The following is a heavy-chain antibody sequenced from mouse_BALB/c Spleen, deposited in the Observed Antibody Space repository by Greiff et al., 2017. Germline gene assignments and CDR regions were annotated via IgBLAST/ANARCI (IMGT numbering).Heavy chain of an antibody. Sequence: DVHLVESGPGLVKPSQSLSLTCSVTGYSITSGYYWNWIRQFPGNKLEWMGYISYDGSNNYNPSLKNRISITRDTSKNQFFLKLNSVTTEDTATYYCANHYYGSSYGYFDVWGAGTTVTVSS. CDR1: GYSITSGYY. V-gene: IGHV3-6*02. CDR3: ANHYYGSSYGYFDV. CDR2: ISYDGSN. J-gene: IGHJ1*01. D-gene: IGHD1-1*01.